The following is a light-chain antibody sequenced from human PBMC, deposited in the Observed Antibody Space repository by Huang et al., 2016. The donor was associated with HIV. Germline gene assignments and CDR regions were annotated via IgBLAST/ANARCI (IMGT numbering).Light chain of an antibody. J-gene: IGKJ1*01. Sequence: EIVMTQSPATLSVSPGERATLSCRASQSVSSNLAWYQHNPGQAPRLLIYGASTRATGIPARFSGSGSGTEFTLTISSLQSEDFAVYYCQQYNNWRTFGQGTKVDIK. CDR2: GAS. V-gene: IGKV3-15*01. CDR1: QSVSSN. CDR3: QQYNNWRT.